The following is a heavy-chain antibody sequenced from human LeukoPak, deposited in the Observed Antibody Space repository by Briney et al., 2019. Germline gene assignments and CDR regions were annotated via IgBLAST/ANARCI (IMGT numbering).Heavy chain of an antibody. J-gene: IGHJ4*02. CDR3: ARSSYSSSWYEGDY. CDR2: ISSSSSYI. Sequence: GASLILCCAASGFTCSSDSMKWVRQAPGEGLEWVSSISSSSSYIYYADSVKRRFTISRDNAKNSLYLKMNSLRAEDTAVYYCARSSYSSSWYEGDYWGQGTLVTVSS. CDR1: GFTCSSDS. D-gene: IGHD6-13*01. V-gene: IGHV3-21*01.